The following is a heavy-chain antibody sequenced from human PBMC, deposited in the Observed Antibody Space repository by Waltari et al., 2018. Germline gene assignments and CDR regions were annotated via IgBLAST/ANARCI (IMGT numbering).Heavy chain of an antibody. D-gene: IGHD6-13*01. Sequence: QVQLKQWGAGLLKPSETLSLTCAVYGGSFSGYYWSWLRQPPGKVLEWIGEINHSGITNYNPSLKSRVTISVDTSKNQFSQKLSSVTAADTAVYYCARVGYRLPSVLENYFDYWGQGTLVTVSS. CDR3: ARVGYRLPSVLENYFDY. CDR2: INHSGIT. J-gene: IGHJ4*02. V-gene: IGHV4-34*01. CDR1: GGSFSGYY.